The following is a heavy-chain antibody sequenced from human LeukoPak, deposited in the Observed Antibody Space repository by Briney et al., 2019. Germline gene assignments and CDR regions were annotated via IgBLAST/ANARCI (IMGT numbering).Heavy chain of an antibody. Sequence: SETLSLTCTVSGGSINSGSYYWSWLRQPAGKGLEWIGCIYTSGRTNYNPSLKSRVTISVDTSKNQFSLKLSSVTAADTAVYYCARTLSSSWSYGYWGQGTLVTVSS. CDR1: GGSINSGSYY. CDR3: ARTLSSSWSYGY. J-gene: IGHJ4*02. V-gene: IGHV4-61*02. D-gene: IGHD6-13*01. CDR2: IYTSGRT.